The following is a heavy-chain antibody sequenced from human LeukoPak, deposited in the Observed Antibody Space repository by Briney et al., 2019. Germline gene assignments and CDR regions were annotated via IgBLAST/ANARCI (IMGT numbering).Heavy chain of an antibody. J-gene: IGHJ4*02. CDR1: EFTFSSYS. V-gene: IGHV4-34*08. D-gene: IGHD3-22*01. CDR3: VTYYFDSSGPKKNY. Sequence: GSLRLSCAASEFTFSSYSMNWVRQAPGKGLEWVGEINHSGSTNYNPSLKSRVTISVDTSKKQFSLKLSSVTAADTAVYYCVTYYFDSSGPKKNYWGQGTLVTVSS. CDR2: INHSGST.